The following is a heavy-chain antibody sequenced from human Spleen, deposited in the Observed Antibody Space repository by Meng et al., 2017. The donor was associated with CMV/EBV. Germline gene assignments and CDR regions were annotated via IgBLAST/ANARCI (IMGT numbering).Heavy chain of an antibody. V-gene: IGHV3-23*01. CDR2: ITSGDNT. CDR3: VKRSSGSSGYDY. D-gene: IGHD6-6*01. CDR1: GFTFSSYA. J-gene: IGHJ4*02. Sequence: GGSLRLSCAASGFTFSSYALSWVRQAPGKGLEWVTGITSGDNTYYADSVKGRFTISRDNSKNTLYLQMNSLRAEDTAVYYCVKRSSGSSGYDYWGQGTLVTVSS.